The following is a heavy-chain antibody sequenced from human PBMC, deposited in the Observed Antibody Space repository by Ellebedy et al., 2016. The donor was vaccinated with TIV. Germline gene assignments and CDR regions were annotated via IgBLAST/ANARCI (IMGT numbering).Heavy chain of an antibody. J-gene: IGHJ4*02. D-gene: IGHD2-21*02. CDR2: IYYSGST. Sequence: MPSETLSLTCTVSGGSISSYYWSWIRQPPGKGLEWIGYIYYSGSTNYNPSLKSRVTISVDTSKNQFSLKPSSVTAADTAVYYCARHEAYCGGDCYPYYFDYWGQGTLVTVSS. CDR3: ARHEAYCGGDCYPYYFDY. CDR1: GGSISSYY. V-gene: IGHV4-59*08.